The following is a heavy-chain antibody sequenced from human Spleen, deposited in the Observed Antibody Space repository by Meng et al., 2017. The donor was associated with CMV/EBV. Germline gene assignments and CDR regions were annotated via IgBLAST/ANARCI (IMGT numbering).Heavy chain of an antibody. CDR2: IGTTGDT. Sequence: EGSLRLSCAASGFTFSIYDMHWVRQVTGKGLEWVSAIGTTGDTYYPGSVKGRFTISREDAKDSLYLQMNSVRVGDTAVYYCARGPAGSRFRMDVWGQGTTVTVSS. D-gene: IGHD2-2*01. CDR3: ARGPAGSRFRMDV. J-gene: IGHJ6*02. CDR1: GFTFSIYD. V-gene: IGHV3-13*01.